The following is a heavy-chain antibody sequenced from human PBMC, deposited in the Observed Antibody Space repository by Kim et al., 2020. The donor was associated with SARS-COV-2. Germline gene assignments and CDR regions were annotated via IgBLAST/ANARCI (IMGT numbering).Heavy chain of an antibody. V-gene: IGHV3-23*01. CDR3: AKDPGGTLPPWYFYP. J-gene: IGHJ2*01. Sequence: GGSLRLSCAASGFTFSNYAMSWVRQAPGRGLEWVSVISGSGVRTYYADSVKGRFTISRDNSKNTLSLQMNSLTAEDTAMYYCAKDPGGTLPPWYFYPWGRGTLVTVSS. CDR2: ISGSGVRT. CDR1: GFTFSNYA. D-gene: IGHD3-16*01.